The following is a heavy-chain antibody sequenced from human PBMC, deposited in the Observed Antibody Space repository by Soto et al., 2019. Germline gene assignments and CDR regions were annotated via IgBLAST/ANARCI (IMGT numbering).Heavy chain of an antibody. J-gene: IGHJ4*02. V-gene: IGHV3-23*01. CDR1: GFTFSNYA. Sequence: EVQLLESGGGLVQPVGSLRLSCAASGFTFSNYAMSWVRQTPGKGLEWVSTISGGCGNTYYPDSVKGRFTISRDNSKDTVYRQMNSLRAEDTAIYYCAKERLGRGADYWGQGALVTVTS. CDR2: ISGGCGNT. CDR3: AKERLGRGADY.